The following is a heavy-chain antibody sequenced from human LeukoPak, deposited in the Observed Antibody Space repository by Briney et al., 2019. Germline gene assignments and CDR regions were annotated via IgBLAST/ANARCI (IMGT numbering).Heavy chain of an antibody. J-gene: IGHJ5*02. D-gene: IGHD3-16*02. Sequence: SETLSLTCAVYGGSFSAYYWSWIRQPPGKGLEWIGEINHSGSTNYNPSLKSRVSISVDTSKKQFSLKLSSVTAADTAVYYCARGVNQFWGVLSLLNSWGEGPWVTVSS. CDR2: INHSGST. V-gene: IGHV4-34*01. CDR1: GGSFSAYY. CDR3: ARGVNQFWGVLSLLNS.